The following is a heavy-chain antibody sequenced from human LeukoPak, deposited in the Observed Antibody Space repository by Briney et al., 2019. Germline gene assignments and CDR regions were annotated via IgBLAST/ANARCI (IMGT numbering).Heavy chain of an antibody. CDR3: ARDRITIFGGTNPTTSYYYYYYMDV. Sequence: SVKVSCKASGGTFSSYAISWVRQAPGQRLEWMGGIIPIFGTANYAQKFQDRVTITTDESTSTAYMELSSLRSEDTAVYYCARDRITIFGGTNPTTSYYYYYYMDVWGKGTTVTVSS. CDR2: IIPIFGTA. D-gene: IGHD3-3*01. CDR1: GGTFSSYA. V-gene: IGHV1-69*05. J-gene: IGHJ6*03.